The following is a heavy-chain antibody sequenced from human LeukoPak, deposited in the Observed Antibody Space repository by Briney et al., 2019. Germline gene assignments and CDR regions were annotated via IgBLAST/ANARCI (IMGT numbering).Heavy chain of an antibody. V-gene: IGHV1-3*03. CDR3: ARSLKEVYHYYMDV. CDR1: GYTFTSHA. CDR2: IDAGNGNT. J-gene: IGHJ6*03. Sequence: GASVKVSCKASGYTFTSHAMHWVRQAPGQRLEWMGWIDAGNGNTKYSQEFQGRVTITADEPTSTAYMELSSLRSEDTAIYYCARSLKEVYHYYMDVWGKGTTVTISS.